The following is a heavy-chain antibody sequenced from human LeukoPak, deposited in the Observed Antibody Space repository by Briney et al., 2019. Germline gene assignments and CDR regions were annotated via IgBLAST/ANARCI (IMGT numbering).Heavy chain of an antibody. CDR3: ARDVRDARGV. V-gene: IGHV3-48*04. CDR1: GFTFSTYS. D-gene: IGHD2-2*01. J-gene: IGHJ6*02. CDR2: ISHTTRAI. Sequence: GGSLRLSCAASGFTFSTYSMNWVRQAPGKGLEWISYISHTTRAIFYADSVKGRFTISRDNANNLLFLQMNSLRTEDTAVYYCARDVRDARGVWGQGTTVTVSS.